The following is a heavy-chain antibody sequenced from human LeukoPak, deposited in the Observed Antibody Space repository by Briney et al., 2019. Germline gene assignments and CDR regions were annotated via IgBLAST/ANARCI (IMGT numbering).Heavy chain of an antibody. CDR3: ARTRYDYYDSSGEVSYYMDV. V-gene: IGHV4-4*07. D-gene: IGHD3-22*01. CDR2: IYTSGST. CDR1: GGSTSTYY. J-gene: IGHJ6*03. Sequence: SETLSLTCTVSGGSTSTYYWGWIRQPAGKGLEWIGRIYTSGSTNYNPSLKSRVTMSVDTSKNQFSLKLSSVTAADTAVYYCARTRYDYYDSSGEVSYYMDVWGKGTTVTISS.